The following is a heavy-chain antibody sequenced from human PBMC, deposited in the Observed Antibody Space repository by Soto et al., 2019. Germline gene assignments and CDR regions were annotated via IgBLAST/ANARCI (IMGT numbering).Heavy chain of an antibody. Sequence: WGSLRLSCAASGFTFSSYAISWVRQSPGKGLEWVSAISGSGGSTYYADSVKGRFTSSRDNSKNTLYLQMNSLRAEDTAVYYCAFYYGSGSYYIYYYYGMDVWGQGTTVTVSS. CDR3: AFYYGSGSYYIYYYYGMDV. V-gene: IGHV3-23*01. J-gene: IGHJ6*02. CDR2: ISGSGGST. D-gene: IGHD3-10*01. CDR1: GFTFSSYA.